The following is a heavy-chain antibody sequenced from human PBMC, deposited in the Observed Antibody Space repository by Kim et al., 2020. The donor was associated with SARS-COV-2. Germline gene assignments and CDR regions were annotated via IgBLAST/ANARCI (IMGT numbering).Heavy chain of an antibody. J-gene: IGHJ5*02. CDR1: GYTFSSYG. V-gene: IGHV7-4-1*02. CDR3: ARRLVAGGVTYNWFDH. CDR2: INTNTGNP. Sequence: ASVKVSCKASGYTFSSYGLNWVRQAPGQGLEWMGWINTNTGNPMYAQGFTGRFVFSLDTSVSTAYLQITSLKAEDTAVYYCARRLVAGGVTYNWFDHWGQGTLVTVSS. D-gene: IGHD3-16*01.